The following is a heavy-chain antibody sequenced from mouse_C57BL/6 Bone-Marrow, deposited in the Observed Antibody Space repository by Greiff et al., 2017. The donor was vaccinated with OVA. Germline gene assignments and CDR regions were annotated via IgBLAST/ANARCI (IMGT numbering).Heavy chain of an antibody. V-gene: IGHV1-81*01. J-gene: IGHJ2*01. CDR1: GYTFTSYG. Sequence: VQLQQSGAELARPGASVKLSCKASGYTFTSYGISWVTQRTGQGLEWIGEIYPRSGNTYYNEKFKDKATLTADKSSSTAYMELRILTSEDSAVYFCAKIRYDYGGDYWGQGTTLTVSS. D-gene: IGHD2-4*01. CDR3: AKIRYDYGGDY. CDR2: IYPRSGNT.